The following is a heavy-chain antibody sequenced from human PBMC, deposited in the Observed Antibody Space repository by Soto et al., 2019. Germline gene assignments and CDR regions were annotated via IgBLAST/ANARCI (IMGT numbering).Heavy chain of an antibody. V-gene: IGHV3-30-3*01. Sequence: QVQLVESGGGVVQPGRSLRLSCAASGFTFSSYAMHWVRQAPGKGLEWVAVISYDGSNKYYAHSVKGRFTISRDNSKNTXXLPMNSLRAEDTAVYYCARDKSPYSSGWHNRHFDYWGQGTLVTVSS. D-gene: IGHD6-19*01. CDR1: GFTFSSYA. CDR2: ISYDGSNK. J-gene: IGHJ4*02. CDR3: ARDKSPYSSGWHNRHFDY.